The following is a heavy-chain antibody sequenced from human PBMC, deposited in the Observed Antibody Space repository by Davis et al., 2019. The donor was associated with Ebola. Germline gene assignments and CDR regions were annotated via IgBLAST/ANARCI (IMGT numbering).Heavy chain of an antibody. CDR3: AINTIFGSLLDYYYMDV. V-gene: IGHV1-2*02. CDR1: GYTFTGYY. D-gene: IGHD3-3*01. Sequence: ASVKVSCKASGYTFTGYYMHWVRQAPGQGLEWMGWINPNSGGTNYAQKFQGRVTITRDLSTSTAYMELNSLTSEDTAVYYCAINTIFGSLLDYYYMDVWGKGSTVTVSS. CDR2: INPNSGGT. J-gene: IGHJ6*03.